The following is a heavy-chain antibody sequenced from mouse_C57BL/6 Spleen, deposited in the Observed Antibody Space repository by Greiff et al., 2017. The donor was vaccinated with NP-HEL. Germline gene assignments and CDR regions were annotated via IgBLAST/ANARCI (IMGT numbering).Heavy chain of an antibody. V-gene: IGHV5-6*01. CDR3: ARLGGYDGYFDV. J-gene: IGHJ1*03. CDR1: GFTFSSYG. D-gene: IGHD2-2*01. Sequence: EVQLVESGGDLVKPGGSLKLSCAASGFTFSSYGMSWVRQTPDKRLEWVATISSGGSYTYYPDSVKGRFTISRDNAKNTLYLQMSSLKSEDTAMYYCARLGGYDGYFDVWGTGTTVTVSS. CDR2: ISSGGSYT.